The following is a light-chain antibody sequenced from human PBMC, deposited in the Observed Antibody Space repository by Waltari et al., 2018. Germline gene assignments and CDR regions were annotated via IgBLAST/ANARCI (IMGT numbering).Light chain of an antibody. CDR2: RNT. J-gene: IGLJ2*01. CDR3: AAWDDSLSGVV. Sequence: QSVLTQPPSASGTPGQRVTISCSGSSSNIGNNYVYWSQQLPGTAPNLLIYRNTHRPAGVPYRFSGSKSGTSASLAIMGLRSEDEADYYCAAWDDSLSGVVFGGGTKLTVL. CDR1: SSNIGNNY. V-gene: IGLV1-47*01.